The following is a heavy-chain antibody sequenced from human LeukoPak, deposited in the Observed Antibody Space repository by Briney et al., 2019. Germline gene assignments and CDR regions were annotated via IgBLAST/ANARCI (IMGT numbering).Heavy chain of an antibody. CDR1: GGSISSSNW. CDR3: ARSRAFNSGAFDP. Sequence: SETLSLTCAVSGGSISSSNWWSWVRQPPGKGLEWIGEIYHSGSTNYNPSLKSRVTISVDKSKNQFSLKLSSVTAADTAVYYCARSRAFNSGAFDPWGQGSLVTVSS. CDR2: IYHSGST. J-gene: IGHJ5*02. D-gene: IGHD1-26*01. V-gene: IGHV4-4*02.